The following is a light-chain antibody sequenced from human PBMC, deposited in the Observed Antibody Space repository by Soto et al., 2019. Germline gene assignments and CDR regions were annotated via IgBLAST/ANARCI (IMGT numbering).Light chain of an antibody. CDR3: QQYHYWPIT. J-gene: IGKJ5*01. V-gene: IGKV3-15*01. Sequence: DRVMTPSPATLSASPGERVTLSCRASQSVASSVAWYQQKPGQAPRLILYGASTRATGFPARFSGSGSGTEFTLTISSLQSEDFAVYLCQQYHYWPITFGQGTRMEIK. CDR1: QSVASS. CDR2: GAS.